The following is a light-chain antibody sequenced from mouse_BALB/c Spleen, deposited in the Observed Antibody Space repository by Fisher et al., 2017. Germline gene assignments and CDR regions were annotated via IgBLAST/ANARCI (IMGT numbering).Light chain of an antibody. CDR3: QQWSSNLT. CDR2: STS. J-gene: IGKJ5*01. Sequence: IVITQTTAIMSASPGEKVTMTCSAGSSVSYMHWYQQKSGTSPKLLIYSTSNLASGVPARFSGSGSGTSYSLTISSMEAEDAATYYCQQWSSNLTFGAGTKLELK. CDR1: SSVSY. V-gene: IGKV4-59*01.